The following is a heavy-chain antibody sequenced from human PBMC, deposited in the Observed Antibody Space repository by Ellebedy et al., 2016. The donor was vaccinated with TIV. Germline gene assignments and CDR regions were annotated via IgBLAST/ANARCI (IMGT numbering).Heavy chain of an antibody. CDR2: IYYSGST. CDR3: ARLRIAVAGKAGFDY. CDR1: GGSISSYY. J-gene: IGHJ4*02. V-gene: IGHV4-59*01. D-gene: IGHD6-19*01. Sequence: SETLSLTXTVSGGSISSYYWSWIRQPPGKGLEWIGYIYYSGSTNYNPSLKSRVTISVDTSKNQFSLKLSSVTAADTAVYYCARLRIAVAGKAGFDYWGQGTLVTVSS.